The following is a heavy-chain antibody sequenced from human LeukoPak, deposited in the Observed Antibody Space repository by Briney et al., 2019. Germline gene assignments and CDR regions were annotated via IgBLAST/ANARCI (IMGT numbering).Heavy chain of an antibody. V-gene: IGHV3-23*01. D-gene: IGHD2-2*01. CDR2: ISGSGGST. CDR3: AKLTGIVVVPAAGFDY. J-gene: IGHJ4*02. CDR1: GFTFSRFA. Sequence: SGGSLGLSCAASGFTFSRFAMSWVRQAPGKGLEWVSAISGSGGSTYHADSVKGRFTISRDNSKSTLYLQMNSLRVEDTALYYCAKLTGIVVVPAAGFDYWGQGTLVTVSS.